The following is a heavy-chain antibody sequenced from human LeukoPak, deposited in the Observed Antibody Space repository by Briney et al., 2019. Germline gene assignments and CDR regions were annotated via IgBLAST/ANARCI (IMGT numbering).Heavy chain of an antibody. CDR1: RYTFTTYA. Sequence: ASVKVSCKASRYTFTTYAMHWVRQAPGQRLEWMGWINAGNDNTKYSQKFQGRVTITRDTSASTAYMEQSSLRFEDTAVYYCARDQGGSPYGMDVWGQGTTVTVSS. D-gene: IGHD3-16*01. CDR2: INAGNDNT. CDR3: ARDQGGSPYGMDV. V-gene: IGHV1-3*01. J-gene: IGHJ6*02.